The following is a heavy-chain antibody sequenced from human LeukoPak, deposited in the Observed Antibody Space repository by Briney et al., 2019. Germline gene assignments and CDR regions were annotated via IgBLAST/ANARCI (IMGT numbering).Heavy chain of an antibody. J-gene: IGHJ3*02. CDR2: ISYDGSDK. D-gene: IGHD1-26*01. Sequence: PGGSLRLSCAASEFTFSNYAMHWVRQAPGKRLEWVAVISYDGSDKYYGDSVKGRFTISRDNSRNTLYLQMTSLRAEDTAVYYCVKEEMGAHHAFDIWGQGTMVTVSS. CDR1: EFTFSNYA. CDR3: VKEEMGAHHAFDI. V-gene: IGHV3-30-3*01.